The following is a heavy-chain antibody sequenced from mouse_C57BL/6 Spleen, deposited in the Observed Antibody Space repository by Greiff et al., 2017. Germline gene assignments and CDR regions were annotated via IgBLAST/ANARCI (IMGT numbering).Heavy chain of an antibody. CDR1: GFTFSDYG. V-gene: IGHV5-17*01. CDR2: ISSGSSTI. CDR3: ARPDYGSSSDWYFDV. Sequence: EVQRVESGGGLVKPGGSLKLSCAASGFTFSDYGMHWVRQAPEKGLEWVAYISSGSSTIYYADTVKGRFTISRDNAKNTLFLQMTRLRSEDTAMYYCARPDYGSSSDWYFDVWGTGTTVTVSS. D-gene: IGHD1-1*01. J-gene: IGHJ1*03.